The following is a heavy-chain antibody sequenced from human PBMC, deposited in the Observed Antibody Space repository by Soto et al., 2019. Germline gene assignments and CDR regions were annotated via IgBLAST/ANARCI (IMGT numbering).Heavy chain of an antibody. CDR2: SSFDGSDA. V-gene: IGHV3-30*19. CDR3: VRELGFSSTWPAY. CDR1: GFSLSSYG. Sequence: QVQLVESGGGVVQPGRSLRLSCAASGFSLSSYGMHWVRQAPGKGLEWVADSSFDGSDAHYADSVKGRFTISRYSYTLYLQINSLRGDDTATYFCVRELGFSSTWPAYWGQGTLVTVSS. D-gene: IGHD2-2*01. J-gene: IGHJ4*02.